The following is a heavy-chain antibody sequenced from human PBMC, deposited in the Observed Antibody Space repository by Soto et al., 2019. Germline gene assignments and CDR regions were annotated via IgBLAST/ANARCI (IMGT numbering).Heavy chain of an antibody. CDR3: TKPRGTYGTFDI. V-gene: IGHV3-74*01. CDR2: INSDGTGT. CDR1: GFTFSSSW. D-gene: IGHD3-10*01. J-gene: IGHJ3*02. Sequence: EVQLVESGGGLVQPGGSLRLSCAASGFTFSSSWMHWVHQAPGKGLVWVSRINSDGTGTIYADSVRGRFTISRDNAKNTLYLQMNSLRAEDTAVYYCTKPRGTYGTFDIWGQGTMVTVSS.